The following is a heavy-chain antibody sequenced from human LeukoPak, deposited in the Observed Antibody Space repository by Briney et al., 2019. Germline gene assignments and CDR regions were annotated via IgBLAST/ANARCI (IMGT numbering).Heavy chain of an antibody. D-gene: IGHD4-17*01. CDR3: ARRGLGTTPYFDY. CDR1: GGSMSSSNYY. V-gene: IGHV4-39*01. CDR2: IHYSGST. J-gene: IGHJ4*02. Sequence: SETLSLTCIVSGGSMSSSNYYWGWNRQPPGRGLEWIGSIHYSGSTYYNPSLKSRVTISVDTSKNQFSLKLSSVTAADMAVYYCARRGLGTTPYFDYWGQGTLVTVSS.